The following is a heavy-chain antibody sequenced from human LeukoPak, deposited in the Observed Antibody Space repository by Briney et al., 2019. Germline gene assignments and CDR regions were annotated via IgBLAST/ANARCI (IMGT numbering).Heavy chain of an antibody. J-gene: IGHJ3*02. D-gene: IGHD2-15*01. CDR3: AKGRYCSGGSCLAAFDI. CDR2: ISGSGGST. CDR1: GFTFSSYW. Sequence: PGGSLRLSCAASGFTFSSYWMHWVRQAPGKGLEWVSAISGSGGSTYYADSVKGRFTISRDNSKNTLYLQMNSLRAEDTAVYYCAKGRYCSGGSCLAAFDIWGQGTMVTVSS. V-gene: IGHV3-23*01.